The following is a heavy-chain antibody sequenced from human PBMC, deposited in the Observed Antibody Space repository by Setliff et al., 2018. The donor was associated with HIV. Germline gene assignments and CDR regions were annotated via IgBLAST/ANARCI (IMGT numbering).Heavy chain of an antibody. J-gene: IGHJ6*02. Sequence: PSETLSLTCTVSGGSISSHYWSWIRQPPGKGLEWIGSIYYSGSTNYNPSLNSRVTISVDTSKNQFYLKLSSVTAADTAVYYGARGNFSSGYYPIYYYYYGMDVWGQGTTVTVSS. CDR1: GGSISSHY. D-gene: IGHD3-3*01. CDR2: IYYSGST. V-gene: IGHV4-59*11. CDR3: ARGNFSSGYYPIYYYYYGMDV.